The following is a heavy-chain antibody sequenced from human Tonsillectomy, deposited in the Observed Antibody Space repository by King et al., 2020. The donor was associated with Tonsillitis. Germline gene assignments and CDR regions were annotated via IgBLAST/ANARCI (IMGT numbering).Heavy chain of an antibody. J-gene: IGHJ5*02. V-gene: IGHV3-30*18. D-gene: IGHD2-2*01. CDR2: ISYDGSNK. Sequence: VQLVESGGGVVQPGRSLRLSCAASGFTFSSYGMHWVRQAPGKGLEWVAVISYDGSNKYYADSVKGRFTISRDNSKNTLYLQMNSLRAEDTAVYYCAKDRDSSDCSSTRCYWGYNWFDPWGQGTLVTVSS. CDR1: GFTFSSYG. CDR3: AKDRDSSDCSSTRCYWGYNWFDP.